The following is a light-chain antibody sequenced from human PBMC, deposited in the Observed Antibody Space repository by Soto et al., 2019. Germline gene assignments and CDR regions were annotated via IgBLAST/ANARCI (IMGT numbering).Light chain of an antibody. CDR2: GAS. J-gene: IGKJ1*01. Sequence: PGERVTLSCRASQSVSSSYLTWYQQKPGQAPRLLIYGASTRATSIPARFSGSGSGTDFTLTISSLQPEDFAVYYCQQDYNLPRTFGQGTNVEIK. CDR3: QQDYNLPRT. CDR1: QSVSSSY. V-gene: IGKV3D-7*01.